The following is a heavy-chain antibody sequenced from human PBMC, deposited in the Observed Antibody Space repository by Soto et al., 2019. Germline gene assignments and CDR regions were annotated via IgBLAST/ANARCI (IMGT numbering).Heavy chain of an antibody. V-gene: IGHV3-21*01. Sequence: PGGSLRLSCAASGFTFSSYSMNWVRQAPGKGLEWVSSISSSSYIYYADSVKGRFTISRDNAKNSLYLQMNSLRAEGTAVYYCARDPDIVVVQAPLRSDPWGQGTLVTVSS. CDR2: ISSSSYI. CDR1: GFTFSSYS. CDR3: ARDPDIVVVQAPLRSDP. J-gene: IGHJ5*02. D-gene: IGHD2-2*01.